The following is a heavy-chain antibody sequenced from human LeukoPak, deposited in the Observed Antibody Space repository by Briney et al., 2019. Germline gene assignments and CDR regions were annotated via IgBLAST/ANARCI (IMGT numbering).Heavy chain of an antibody. CDR2: ISYSGST. Sequence: PSETLSLTCTVSGGSISSYFWSWIRQPPGKGLEWIGYISYSGSTDYNPSLKSRVTISVDTSKNQFSLKLKSVTAADTAVYYCARLKGLAYYYYGMDVWGQGTTVTVSS. CDR3: ARLKGLAYYYYGMDV. V-gene: IGHV4-59*01. J-gene: IGHJ6*02. CDR1: GGSISSYF.